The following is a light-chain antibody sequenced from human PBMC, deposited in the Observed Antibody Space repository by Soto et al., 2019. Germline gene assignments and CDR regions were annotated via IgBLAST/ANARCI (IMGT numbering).Light chain of an antibody. V-gene: IGKV3-20*01. Sequence: EIXLTQSPGTLSLSPGERATLSCRASQSVIGRQLAWYQHKPGQAPRLLIYGVSSRATGIPDRFTGSGSGTDFTLTISRLEPEDFAVFYCQVYGPSPPITFGQGTRLEIK. CDR2: GVS. CDR1: QSVIGRQ. CDR3: QVYGPSPPIT. J-gene: IGKJ5*01.